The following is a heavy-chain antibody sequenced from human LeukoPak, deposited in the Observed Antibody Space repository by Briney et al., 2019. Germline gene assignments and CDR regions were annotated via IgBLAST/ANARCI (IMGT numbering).Heavy chain of an antibody. CDR1: GGSISSSSYY. V-gene: IGHV4-39*01. CDR2: IYYSGST. CDR3: ARHSGCSSTSCYPSHWFDP. J-gene: IGHJ5*02. Sequence: PSETLSLTCTVSGGSISSSSYYWGWIRQPPGKGLEWIGSIYYSGSTYYNPSLKSRVTISVDTSKNQFSPKLSSVTAADTAVYYCARHSGCSSTSCYPSHWFDPWGQGTLVTVSS. D-gene: IGHD2-2*01.